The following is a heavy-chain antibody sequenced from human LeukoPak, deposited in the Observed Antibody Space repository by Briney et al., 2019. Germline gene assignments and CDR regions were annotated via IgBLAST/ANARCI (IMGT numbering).Heavy chain of an antibody. J-gene: IGHJ4*02. CDR1: GGSFSGYY. CDR2: INHSGST. D-gene: IGHD3-3*01. CDR3: ARDGGLRFLEPIYYFDY. Sequence: PSETLSLTCAVYGGSFSGYYWSWIRQPPGKGLEWIGEINHSGSTNYNPSLKSRVTISVDTSKNQFSLKLSSVTAADTAVYYCARDGGLRFLEPIYYFDYWGQGTLVTVSS. V-gene: IGHV4-34*01.